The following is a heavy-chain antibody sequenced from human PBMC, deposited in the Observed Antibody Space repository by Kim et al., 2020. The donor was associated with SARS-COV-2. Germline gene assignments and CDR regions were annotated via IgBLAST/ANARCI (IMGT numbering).Heavy chain of an antibody. D-gene: IGHD3-10*01. CDR3: ARESITMVRGHDY. CDR1: GGSISSGGYY. Sequence: SETLSLTCTVSGGSISSGGYYWSWIRQHPGKGLECIGYIYYSGSTYYNPSLKSRVTISVDTSKNQFSLKLSSVTAADTAVYYCARESITMVRGHDYWGQGTLVTVSS. J-gene: IGHJ4*02. V-gene: IGHV4-31*03. CDR2: IYYSGST.